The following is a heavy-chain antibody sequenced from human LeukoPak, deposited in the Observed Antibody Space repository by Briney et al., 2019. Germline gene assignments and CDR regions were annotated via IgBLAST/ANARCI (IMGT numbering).Heavy chain of an antibody. D-gene: IGHD4-17*01. J-gene: IGHJ2*01. CDR2: INPSGGST. CDR1: GYTFTSYY. Sequence: ASVKVSCKASGYTFTSYYMHWVRQAPEQGLEWMGIINPSGGSTSYAQKFQGRVTMTRDTSTSTVYMELSSLRSEDTAVYYCARASWSTVTTGYFDLWGRGTLVTVSS. CDR3: ARASWSTVTTGYFDL. V-gene: IGHV1-46*01.